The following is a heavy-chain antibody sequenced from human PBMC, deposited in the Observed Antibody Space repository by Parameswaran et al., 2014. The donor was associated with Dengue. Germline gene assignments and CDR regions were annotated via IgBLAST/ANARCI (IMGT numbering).Heavy chain of an antibody. D-gene: IGHD2-15*01. CDR2: INHSGST. J-gene: IGHJ6*02. V-gene: IGHV4-34*01. CDR3: ARDRTEDIVVVVAASRYYYYGMDV. Sequence: SETLVPHLRCLWWVLQWLLLELDPPAPRKGLEWIGEINHSGSTNYNPSLKSRVTISVDTSKNQFSLKLSSVTAADTAVYYCARDRTEDIVVVVAASRYYYYGMDVWGQGTTVTVSS. CDR1: WVLQWLL.